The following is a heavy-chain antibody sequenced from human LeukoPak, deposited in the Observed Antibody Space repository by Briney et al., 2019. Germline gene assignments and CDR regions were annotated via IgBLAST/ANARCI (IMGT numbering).Heavy chain of an antibody. Sequence: PSETLSLTCTVSGGSISSGDYYWSWIRQPPGKGLEWIGYIYYSGSTYYNPSLKSRVTISVDTSKNQFSLQLNSVTPEDTAVYYCARDLLGSSSYYFDYWGQGTLVTVSS. D-gene: IGHD6-6*01. CDR2: IYYSGST. J-gene: IGHJ4*02. V-gene: IGHV4-30-4*01. CDR1: GGSISSGDYY. CDR3: ARDLLGSSSYYFDY.